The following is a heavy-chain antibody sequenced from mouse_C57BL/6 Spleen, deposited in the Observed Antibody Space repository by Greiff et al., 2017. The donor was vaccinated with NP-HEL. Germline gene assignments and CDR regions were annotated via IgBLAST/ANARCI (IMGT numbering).Heavy chain of an antibody. V-gene: IGHV1-80*01. CDR2: IYPGDGDT. J-gene: IGHJ2*01. CDR3: ARAYYRNWNYFDY. CDR1: GYAFSSYW. Sequence: VKLMESGAELVKPGASVKISCKASGYAFSSYWMNWVKQRPGKGLEWIGQIYPGDGDTNYNGKFKGKATLTADKSSSTAYMQLSSLTSEDSAVYFCARAYYRNWNYFDYWGQGTTLTVSS. D-gene: IGHD2-10*01.